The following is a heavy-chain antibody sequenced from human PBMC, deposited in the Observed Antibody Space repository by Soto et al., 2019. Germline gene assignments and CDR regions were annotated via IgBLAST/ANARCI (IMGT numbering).Heavy chain of an antibody. Sequence: ESGGGLVQPGGSLRLSCAASGFTFSSYWMSWVRQAPGKGLEWVANINQDRSEKYYVDSVKGRFTISRDNAKNSLYLQMNSLRSEDTAVYSCASWNSYGYYFDYWGPGTLVTVSS. V-gene: IGHV3-7*01. CDR2: INQDRSEK. CDR1: GFTFSSYW. CDR3: ASWNSYGYYFDY. J-gene: IGHJ4*02. D-gene: IGHD5-18*01.